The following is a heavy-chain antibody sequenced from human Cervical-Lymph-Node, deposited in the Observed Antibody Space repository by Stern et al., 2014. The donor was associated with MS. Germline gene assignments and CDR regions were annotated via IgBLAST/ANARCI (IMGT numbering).Heavy chain of an antibody. CDR2: RYWDDDK. V-gene: IGHV2-5*02. CDR3: AHSRVKYCRGGTCYSSLFDF. CDR1: GFSLSTPGVG. D-gene: IGHD2-15*01. J-gene: IGHJ5*01. Sequence: QVTLKESGPTLVKPTQTLTLTCTVSGFSLSTPGVGVGWIRQPPGKALEWLALRYWDDDKLDSPSLKNRLTIIKDTSKNQVILTMTNVDPVDTATYYCAHSRVKYCRGGTCYSSLFDFWGQGTLITVSS.